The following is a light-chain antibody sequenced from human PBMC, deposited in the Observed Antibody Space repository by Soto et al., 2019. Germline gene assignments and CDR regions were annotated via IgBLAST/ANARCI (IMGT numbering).Light chain of an antibody. Sequence: EIVMTQSPATLSVSPGETATLSCRASQRVGINLAWYQQKPGQAPRLLIYSASTRASGIPDRFSGSGSGTEFTLTISSLQSEDFAFFYCQQYDEWPRTFGQGPKVEIK. V-gene: IGKV3-15*01. J-gene: IGKJ1*01. CDR1: QRVGIN. CDR3: QQYDEWPRT. CDR2: SAS.